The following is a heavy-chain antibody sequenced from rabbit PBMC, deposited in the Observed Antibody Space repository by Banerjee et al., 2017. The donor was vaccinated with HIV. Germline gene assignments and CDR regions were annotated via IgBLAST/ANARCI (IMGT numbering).Heavy chain of an antibody. Sequence: QSLEESGGDLVKPGASLTLTCTASGFSFSGRYWICWVRQAPGKGLEWIACIYAGSSGSTYYASWAKGRFTISKTSSTTVTLQMTSLTAADTATYFCARDEYTYGAAYGYVNLWGPGTLVT. CDR3: ARDEYTYGAAYGYVNL. D-gene: IGHD6-1*01. CDR2: IYAGSSGST. CDR1: GFSFSGRYW. V-gene: IGHV1S40*01. J-gene: IGHJ4*01.